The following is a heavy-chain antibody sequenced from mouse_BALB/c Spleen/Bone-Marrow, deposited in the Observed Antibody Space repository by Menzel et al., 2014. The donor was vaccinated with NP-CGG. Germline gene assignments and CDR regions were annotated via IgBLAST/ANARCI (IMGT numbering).Heavy chain of an antibody. J-gene: IGHJ2*01. CDR2: ISSGNSPI. Sequence: DVMLVESGGGLVQPGGSRKLSCAASGFTFSSFGMHWVRQAPEKGLEWVAYISSGNSPIFYADTVKGRFTISRDNPKNTLFLQMTSLRSEDTAIYYCTRGGNWEDFDYWGQGTTLTVSS. CDR1: GFTFSSFG. D-gene: IGHD4-1*01. CDR3: TRGGNWEDFDY. V-gene: IGHV5-17*02.